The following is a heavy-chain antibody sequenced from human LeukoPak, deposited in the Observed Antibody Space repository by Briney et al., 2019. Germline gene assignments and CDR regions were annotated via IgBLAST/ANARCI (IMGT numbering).Heavy chain of an antibody. D-gene: IGHD3-3*01. J-gene: IGHJ4*02. CDR3: ARKVPYYDFWSGYYFDY. CDR2: IYYSGCT. Sequence: PSQTLSLTCTVSGGSISSGDYYWSWIRQPPGKGLEWIGYIYYSGCTYYNPSLKSRVTISVDTSKNQFSLKLSSVTAADTAVYYCARKVPYYDFWSGYYFDYWGQGTLVTVSS. V-gene: IGHV4-30-4*01. CDR1: GGSISSGDYY.